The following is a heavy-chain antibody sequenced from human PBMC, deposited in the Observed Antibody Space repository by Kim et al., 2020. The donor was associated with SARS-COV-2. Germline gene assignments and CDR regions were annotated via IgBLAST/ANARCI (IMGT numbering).Heavy chain of an antibody. D-gene: IGHD6-19*01. CDR1: GFTFDNYA. CDR3: AKVSVAGGHYYYGMDV. J-gene: IGHJ6*01. Sequence: GGSLRLSCAASGFTFDNYAMSWVRQAPGKGLEWVSTISASGGYTYYTDSVKGRFSISRDNSKNTLYLQMNSLRAEDTAGYYCAKVSVAGGHYYYGMDVWG. CDR2: ISASGGYT. V-gene: IGHV3-23*01.